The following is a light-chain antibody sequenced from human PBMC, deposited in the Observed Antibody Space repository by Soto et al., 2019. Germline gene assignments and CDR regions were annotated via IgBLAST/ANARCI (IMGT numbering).Light chain of an antibody. Sequence: IVLTQSPGTLSLSPGERVTLSCRASQSLSRSYLAWYQQKPGQAPRLLISGASSRATGIPDRFSGSGSGTDFTLTISRLEPEDFAVYYCQQYDGSPLTFGGGTKVEIK. CDR2: GAS. J-gene: IGKJ4*01. V-gene: IGKV3-20*01. CDR1: QSLSRSY. CDR3: QQYDGSPLT.